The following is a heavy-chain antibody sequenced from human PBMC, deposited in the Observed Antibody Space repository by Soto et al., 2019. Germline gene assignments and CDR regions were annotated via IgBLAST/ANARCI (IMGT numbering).Heavy chain of an antibody. Sequence: QVQVVQSGAEVRKPGSTVKVSCKASGGTFSSHGVGWVRQAPGQGLEWMGKIIPFFGPTTYGQKFQGRVTMTADESTSTVYLEVSSLTSEGTVIYHCARDRGYTGLGGLDPWGQGTLVTVSS. CDR1: GGTFSSHG. J-gene: IGHJ5*02. CDR3: ARDRGYTGLGGLDP. V-gene: IGHV1-69*18. D-gene: IGHD5-18*01. CDR2: IIPFFGPT.